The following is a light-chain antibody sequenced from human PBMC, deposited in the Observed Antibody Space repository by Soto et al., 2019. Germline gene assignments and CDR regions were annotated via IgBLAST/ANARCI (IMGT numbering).Light chain of an antibody. Sequence: DIVMTQSPLSLPVTPGERASISCRSSQSLLQTNGYNYLDWYLQKPGQSPQLLIYLGSNRASGVPDRFSGSGSGTDFTLKISRVEAEDVGVYYCMHALQTPWAFGQGTKVEIK. V-gene: IGKV2-28*01. CDR3: MHALQTPWA. CDR2: LGS. CDR1: QSLLQTNGYNY. J-gene: IGKJ1*01.